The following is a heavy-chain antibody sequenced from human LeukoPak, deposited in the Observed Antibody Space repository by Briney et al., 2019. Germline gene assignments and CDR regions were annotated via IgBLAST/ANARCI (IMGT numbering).Heavy chain of an antibody. CDR1: GFTFSSYA. CDR2: ISYDGSNK. Sequence: GGSLRLSYAASGFTFSSYAMHWVRQAPGKGLEWVAVISYDGSNKYYADSVKGRFTISRDNSKNTLYLQMNSLRAEDTAVYYCARDEMGGPHPPFDYWGQGTLVTVSS. CDR3: ARDEMGGPHPPFDY. D-gene: IGHD5-24*01. J-gene: IGHJ4*02. V-gene: IGHV3-30*04.